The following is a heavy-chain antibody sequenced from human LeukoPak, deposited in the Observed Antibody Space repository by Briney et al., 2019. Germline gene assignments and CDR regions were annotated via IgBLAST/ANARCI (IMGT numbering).Heavy chain of an antibody. D-gene: IGHD2-2*01. Sequence: SSETLSLTCAVYGGSFSGYYWSWIRQPPGKGLEWIGEINHSGSTNYNPSLKSRVTISVDTSKNQFSLKLSSVTAADTAVYYCARGYCSGTSCWNYFDYWGQGTLVTVSS. CDR2: INHSGST. J-gene: IGHJ4*02. V-gene: IGHV4-34*01. CDR1: GGSFSGYY. CDR3: ARGYCSGTSCWNYFDY.